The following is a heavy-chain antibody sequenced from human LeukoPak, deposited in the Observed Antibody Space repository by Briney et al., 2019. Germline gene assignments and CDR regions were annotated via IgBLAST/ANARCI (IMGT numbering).Heavy chain of an antibody. CDR2: ITSSSSTI. Sequence: GGSLRLSCAASGFPFSSYCMNWVRQAPGKGLEWVSYITSSSSTIYYADSVKGRFTISRDNAKNSLYLQMNSLRAEDTAVYYCAREPQDYWGQGTLVIVSS. V-gene: IGHV3-48*01. CDR1: GFPFSSYC. J-gene: IGHJ4*02. CDR3: AREPQDY.